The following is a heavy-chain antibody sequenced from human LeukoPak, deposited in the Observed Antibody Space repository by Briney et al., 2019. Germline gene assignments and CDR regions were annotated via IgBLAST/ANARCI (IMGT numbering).Heavy chain of an antibody. J-gene: IGHJ4*02. Sequence: GGSLRLSCAASGFTFSSYWMHWVRQAPGNGLLWVSRINSDGSVTTYADSVKGRFTISRDNAKNTVYLQMNNLRADDTAVYYCARGRGDSSSWYFDYWGQGTLVTVS. CDR2: INSDGSVT. D-gene: IGHD6-13*01. CDR3: ARGRGDSSSWYFDY. CDR1: GFTFSSYW. V-gene: IGHV3-74*01.